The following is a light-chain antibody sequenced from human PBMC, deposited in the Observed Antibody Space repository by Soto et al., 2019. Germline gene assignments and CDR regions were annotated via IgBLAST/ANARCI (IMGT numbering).Light chain of an antibody. J-gene: IGLJ1*01. CDR3: QSFDTSLSVNYV. CDR1: NSNIGAGYD. Sequence: QPVLTQPPSVSGAPGQTVTISCTGTNSNIGAGYDVHWYQQLPGTTPKLIIHGNNNRPSGVPDRFSASKSATSASLAITGLQAEDEADYYCQSFDTSLSVNYVFGTGTKLTVL. CDR2: GNN. V-gene: IGLV1-40*01.